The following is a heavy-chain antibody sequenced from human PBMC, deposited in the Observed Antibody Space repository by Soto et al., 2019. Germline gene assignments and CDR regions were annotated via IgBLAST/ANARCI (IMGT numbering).Heavy chain of an antibody. CDR2: IYSGGST. Sequence: GGSLRLSCAASGFTVSSNYMSWVRQAPGKGLEWVSVIYSGGSTYYADSVKGRFTISRDNSKNTLYLQMNSLRAEDTAVYYCARDYSSSWYVGDYYYYYMDVWGKGTTVTVSS. D-gene: IGHD6-13*01. V-gene: IGHV3-66*01. CDR3: ARDYSSSWYVGDYYYYYMDV. J-gene: IGHJ6*03. CDR1: GFTVSSNY.